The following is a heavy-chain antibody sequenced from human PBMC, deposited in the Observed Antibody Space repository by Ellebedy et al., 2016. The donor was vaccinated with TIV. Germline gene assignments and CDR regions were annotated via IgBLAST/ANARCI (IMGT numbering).Heavy chain of an antibody. Sequence: SETLSLTCTVSGGSISSYYWSWIRQPPGKGLEWIGYVHYRGSTNQNPSLKSRISMSVDTSKNQLSLKVTSVTAADTAVYYCARHSGINTWYSYFDFWGQGILVTVSS. CDR2: VHYRGST. D-gene: IGHD6-13*01. CDR1: GGSISSYY. CDR3: ARHSGINTWYSYFDF. J-gene: IGHJ4*02. V-gene: IGHV4-59*08.